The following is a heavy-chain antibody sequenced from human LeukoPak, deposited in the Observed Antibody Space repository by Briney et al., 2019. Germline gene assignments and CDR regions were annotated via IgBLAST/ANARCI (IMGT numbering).Heavy chain of an antibody. J-gene: IGHJ4*02. CDR3: ARAPYYYDSSGLGIDY. Sequence: ASVKVSCKASGYTFTSYYMHWVRRAPGQGLEWMGIINPSGGSTSYAQKFQGRVTMTRDTSTSTVYMELSSLRSEDTAVYYCARAPYYYDSSGLGIDYWGQGTLVTVSS. D-gene: IGHD3-22*01. CDR1: GYTFTSYY. CDR2: INPSGGST. V-gene: IGHV1-46*01.